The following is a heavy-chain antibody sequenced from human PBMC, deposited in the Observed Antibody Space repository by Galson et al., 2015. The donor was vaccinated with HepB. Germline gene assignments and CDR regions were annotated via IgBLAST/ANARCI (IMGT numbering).Heavy chain of an antibody. J-gene: IGHJ1*01. CDR2: ISGSGGST. Sequence: SLRLSCAASGFTFSSYAMSWVRQAPGKGLEWVSAISGSGGSTYYADSVKGRFTISRDNSKNTLYLQMNSLRAEDTAVYYCAKEGVDTVNGVAAAAGYFQHWGQGTLVTVSS. CDR1: GFTFSSYA. D-gene: IGHD5-18*01. V-gene: IGHV3-23*01. CDR3: AKEGVDTVNGVAAAAGYFQH.